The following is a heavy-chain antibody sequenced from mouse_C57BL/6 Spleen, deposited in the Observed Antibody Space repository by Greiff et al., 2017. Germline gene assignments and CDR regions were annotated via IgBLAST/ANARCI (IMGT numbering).Heavy chain of an antibody. V-gene: IGHV1-64*01. CDR2: IHPNSGST. CDR1: GYTFTSYW. D-gene: IGHD3-2*02. J-gene: IGHJ3*01. CDR3: ARQVHSSGAAWFAY. Sequence: QVQLQQPGAELVKPGASVKLSCKASGYTFTSYWMHWVKQRPGQGLEWIGMIHPNSGSTNYNEKFKSKATLTVDKSSSTAYMQLSSLTSEDSAVYYCARQVHSSGAAWFAYGGQGTLVTVSA.